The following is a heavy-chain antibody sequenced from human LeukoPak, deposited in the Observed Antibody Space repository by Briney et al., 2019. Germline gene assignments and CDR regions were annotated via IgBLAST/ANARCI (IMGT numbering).Heavy chain of an antibody. D-gene: IGHD2-15*01. CDR2: IIPIFGTA. CDR3: ARGDGYCSGGSCYSFAPLDY. CDR1: GCTFSSYA. V-gene: IGHV1-69*05. Sequence: SAKVSCKASGCTFSSYAISWVRQAPGQGLEWMGRIIPIFGTANYAQKFQGRVTITTDESTSTAYMELSSLRSEDTAVCYCARGDGYCSGGSCYSFAPLDYWGQGTLVTVSS. J-gene: IGHJ4*02.